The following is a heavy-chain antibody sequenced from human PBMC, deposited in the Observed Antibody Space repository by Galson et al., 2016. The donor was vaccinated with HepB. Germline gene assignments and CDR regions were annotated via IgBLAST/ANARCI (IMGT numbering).Heavy chain of an antibody. D-gene: IGHD3-9*01. Sequence: SLRLSCAASGFNFNNYGMHWVRQAPGKGLEWVAIISTDGNNKHYGDPVKGRFTISRDNSKNTLYLQMSSLRTEDTAVYYRAKDGHYDILTGYSYYFDYWGQGTLVTVSS. J-gene: IGHJ4*02. V-gene: IGHV3-30*18. CDR1: GFNFNNYG. CDR2: ISTDGNNK. CDR3: AKDGHYDILTGYSYYFDY.